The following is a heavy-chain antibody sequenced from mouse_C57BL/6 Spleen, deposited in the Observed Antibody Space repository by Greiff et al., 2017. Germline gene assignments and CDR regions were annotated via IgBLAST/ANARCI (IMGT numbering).Heavy chain of an antibody. CDR3: AKSDYDVYAMDY. D-gene: IGHD2-4*01. V-gene: IGHV1-64*01. J-gene: IGHJ4*01. CDR1: GYTFTSYW. CDR2: IHPNSGST. Sequence: QVQLQQPGAELVKPGASVKLSCKASGYTFTSYWMHWVKQRPGQGLEWIGMIHPNSGSTNYNEKFKSKATLTVDKSSSTAYMQLSSLTSEDSAVYYCAKSDYDVYAMDYWGQGTSVTVSS.